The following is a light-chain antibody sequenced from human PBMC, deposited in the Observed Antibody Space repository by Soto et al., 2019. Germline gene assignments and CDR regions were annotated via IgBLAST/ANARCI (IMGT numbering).Light chain of an antibody. CDR3: QQLNSYPIT. Sequence: DIQMTQSPSSLSASVGHSFTITCRANQSINFYLNWYQQKPGKAPKLLIFAAYSLQSGVTSRFSGSGSGTEFTITISSLQPEDFATYYCQQLNSYPITFGQGTKVDIK. CDR1: QSINFY. J-gene: IGKJ1*01. V-gene: IGKV1-17*01. CDR2: AAY.